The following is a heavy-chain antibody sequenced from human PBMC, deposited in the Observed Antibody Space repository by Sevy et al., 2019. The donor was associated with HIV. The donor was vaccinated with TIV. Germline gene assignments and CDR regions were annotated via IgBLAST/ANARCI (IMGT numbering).Heavy chain of an antibody. V-gene: IGHV6-1*01. CDR2: TYYRSKWYN. Sequence: SQTLSLTCTISGDSVSSSSVAWNWIRQSPSRGLEWLGRTYYRSKWYNDYALSVKNRIIISPDTSKNQLSLQLNSVTPEDTAVYYCARAITIFGLTIMLDHWGQGTLVTVSS. D-gene: IGHD3-3*01. CDR3: ARAITIFGLTIMLDH. J-gene: IGHJ5*02. CDR1: GDSVSSSSVA.